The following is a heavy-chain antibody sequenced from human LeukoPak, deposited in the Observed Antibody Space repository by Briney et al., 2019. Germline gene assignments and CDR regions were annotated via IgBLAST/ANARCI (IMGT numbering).Heavy chain of an antibody. CDR3: AKYDYVWGSYRPYYFDY. V-gene: IGHV3-23*01. D-gene: IGHD3-16*02. Sequence: PGGALRLSCAASGFTFSDYYMSWVRQAPGKGLEWVSAISGSGGSTYYADSVKGRFTISRDNSKNTLYLQMNSLRAEDTAVYYCAKYDYVWGSYRPYYFDYWGQGTLVTVSS. CDR2: ISGSGGST. CDR1: GFTFSDYY. J-gene: IGHJ4*02.